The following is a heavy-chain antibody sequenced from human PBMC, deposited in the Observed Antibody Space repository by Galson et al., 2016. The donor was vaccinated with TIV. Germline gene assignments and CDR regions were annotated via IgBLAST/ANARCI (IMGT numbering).Heavy chain of an antibody. CDR2: IIPLFRTT. CDR3: ATDRNTAFDTYHYFYGMAL. D-gene: IGHD5-18*01. CDR1: GGTFSSYV. V-gene: IGHV1-69*05. Sequence: SVKVSCKASGGTFSSYVFNWVRLAPGQGLEWMGGIIPLFRTTNYAQKFQGRVTITTDKSTNTAYMELNSLKYGDTAVYYCATDRNTAFDTYHYFYGMALWGQGTTLSVSS. J-gene: IGHJ6*02.